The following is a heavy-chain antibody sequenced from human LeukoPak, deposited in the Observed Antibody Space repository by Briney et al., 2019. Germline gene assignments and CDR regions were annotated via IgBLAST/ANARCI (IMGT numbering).Heavy chain of an antibody. D-gene: IGHD3-10*01. CDR2: IYHSWST. CDR3: AAGLWFGDRAFDY. CDR1: GYSISSGYY. V-gene: IGHV4-38-2*01. J-gene: IGHJ4*02. Sequence: SDTLSLPCAVSGYSISSGYYWGWIRQPPGKGLEGSGSIYHSWSTYYNPALKRRDPIQVDTSKNQFSLKLSSVTAAGTAVYYCAAGLWFGDRAFDYWGQGTLVTASS.